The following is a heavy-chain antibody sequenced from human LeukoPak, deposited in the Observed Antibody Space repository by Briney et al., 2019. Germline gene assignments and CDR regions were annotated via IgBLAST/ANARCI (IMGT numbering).Heavy chain of an antibody. D-gene: IGHD2-21*02. V-gene: IGHV3-64*01. CDR2: ISSSGDST. Sequence: GGSLRLSCAASGFTFSSYGMHWVRQAPGKGLEYVSAISSSGDSTNYANSVKGRFTISRDNSKNTLYLQMGSLRAEDMAVYYCARVRTHIVVVTEYYYYYYYMDVWGKGTTVTVSS. CDR1: GFTFSSYG. J-gene: IGHJ6*03. CDR3: ARVRTHIVVVTEYYYYYYYMDV.